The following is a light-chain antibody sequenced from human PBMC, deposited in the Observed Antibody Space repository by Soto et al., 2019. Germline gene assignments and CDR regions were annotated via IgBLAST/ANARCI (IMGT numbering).Light chain of an antibody. J-gene: IGLJ2*01. CDR1: SSNIGAGYD. V-gene: IGLV1-40*01. CDR3: QSYDSSLSGPVVV. CDR2: GNS. Sequence: QSVLTQPPSVSGAPGQRVTISCTGSSSNIGAGYDVHWYQQLPGTAPKLLIYGNSNRPSGVPDRFSGSKSGTSASLAITGLQAEDEADYYCQSYDSSLSGPVVVFGGGNKLTVL.